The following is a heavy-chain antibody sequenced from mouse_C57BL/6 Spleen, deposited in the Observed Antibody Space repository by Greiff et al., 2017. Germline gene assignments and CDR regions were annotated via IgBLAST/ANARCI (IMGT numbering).Heavy chain of an antibody. CDR1: GYTFTSYW. V-gene: IGHV1-50*01. CDR2: IDPSDSYT. Sequence: QVQLQQSGAELVKPGASVKLSCKASGYTFTSYWMQWVKQRPGQGLEWIGEIDPSDSYTNYNQKFKGKATLTVDTSSSTAYMQLSSLTSEDSAVYYCASPFYDGFAYWGQGTLVTVSA. J-gene: IGHJ3*01. CDR3: ASPFYDGFAY. D-gene: IGHD2-3*01.